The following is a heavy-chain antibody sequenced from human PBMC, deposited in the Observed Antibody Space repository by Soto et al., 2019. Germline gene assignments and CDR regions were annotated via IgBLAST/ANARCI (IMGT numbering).Heavy chain of an antibody. CDR3: ARDAVGATVPGTWCDR. CDR1: GGSISSGGYY. D-gene: IGHD1-26*01. Sequence: SETLSLTCTVSGGSISSGGYYWSWIRQHPGKGLEWIGYIYYSGSTYYNPSLKSRVTISVDTSKNQFSLKLSSVTAADTAGYYCARDAVGATVPGTWCDRWAQGTLVIVSS. J-gene: IGHJ5*02. CDR2: IYYSGST. V-gene: IGHV4-31*03.